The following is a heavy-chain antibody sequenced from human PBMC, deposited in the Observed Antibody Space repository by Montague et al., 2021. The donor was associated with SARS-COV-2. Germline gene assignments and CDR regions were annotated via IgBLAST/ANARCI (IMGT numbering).Heavy chain of an antibody. CDR2: INYSRST. Sequence: SETLSLTCTVSGGSITSSSYDWGWNRQPQGKGREWNGSINYSRSTYYNPYIKSRVTITVDTSKNQFSLKLSSVTAADTAVYYCARLAPDSGSPNGDYYNGMDIWGQGTTVTVSS. V-gene: IGHV4-39*01. CDR3: ARLAPDSGSPNGDYYNGMDI. CDR1: GGSITSSSYD. J-gene: IGHJ6*02. D-gene: IGHD1-26*01.